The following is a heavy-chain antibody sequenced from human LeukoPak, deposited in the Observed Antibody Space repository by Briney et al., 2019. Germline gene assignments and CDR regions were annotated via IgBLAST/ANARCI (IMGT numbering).Heavy chain of an antibody. D-gene: IGHD3-16*01. Sequence: SETLSLTCTVSGGSISSSSYYWGWIRQPPGKGLEWIGSIYYSGSTYYNPSLKSRVTISVDTSKNQFSLKLSSVTAADTAVCYCARTAPQITGEENWFDPWGQGTLVTVSS. CDR1: GGSISSSSYY. CDR2: IYYSGST. V-gene: IGHV4-39*01. CDR3: ARTAPQITGEENWFDP. J-gene: IGHJ5*02.